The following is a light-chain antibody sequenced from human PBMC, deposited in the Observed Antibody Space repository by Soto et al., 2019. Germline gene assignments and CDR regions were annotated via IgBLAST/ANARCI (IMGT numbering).Light chain of an antibody. V-gene: IGLV3-9*01. CDR2: RDT. J-gene: IGLJ2*01. CDR3: QVWDSSTVV. CDR1: NIGSKN. Sequence: SSELTQPLSVSVALGQTARITCGGNNIGSKNVHWYQLNPGQAPVLVIYRDTNRPSGIPERFSGSNSGNTATLAISGAQAGDDADYYCQVWDSSTVVFGGGTKVTVL.